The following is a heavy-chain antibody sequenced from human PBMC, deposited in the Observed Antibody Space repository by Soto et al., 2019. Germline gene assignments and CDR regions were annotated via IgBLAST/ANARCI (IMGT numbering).Heavy chain of an antibody. CDR1: GFTFSTYW. CDR2: IKQDGTEK. CDR3: ARGGCGAGSCHTPGEYYGLDV. Sequence: EVQLVESGGGLVQPGGSLRLSCSASGFTFSTYWMTWVRQAPGKGLEWVANIKQDGTEKYYVDSVRGRFTVSRDNAKNSLYLQMNNLRAEDTAMYYCARGGCGAGSCHTPGEYYGLDVWGQGTTVTVSS. D-gene: IGHD2-15*01. V-gene: IGHV3-7*05. J-gene: IGHJ6*02.